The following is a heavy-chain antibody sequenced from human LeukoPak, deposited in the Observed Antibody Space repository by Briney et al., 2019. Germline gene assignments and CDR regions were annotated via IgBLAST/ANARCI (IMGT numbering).Heavy chain of an antibody. CDR1: GGSFSGYY. J-gene: IGHJ4*02. D-gene: IGHD2-15*01. CDR2: INHSGST. CDR3: ARDLGSAIDY. V-gene: IGHV4-34*01. Sequence: SETLSLTCAVYGGSFSGYYWSWIRQPPGKGLEWIGEINHSGSTNYNPSLKSRVTISVDTSKNQFSLKLSSVTAADTAVYYCARDLGSAIDYWGQGTLVTVSS.